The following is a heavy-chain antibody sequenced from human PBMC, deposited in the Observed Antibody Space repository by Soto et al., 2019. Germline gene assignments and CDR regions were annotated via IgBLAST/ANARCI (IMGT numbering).Heavy chain of an antibody. J-gene: IGHJ5*02. CDR2: ANDRGSR. V-gene: IGHV4-34*01. CDR3: ARGLAPTIFGTVPTPNWFDP. Sequence: SETLSLTCGVYGGSFSGYFWSWLHQSPGKGLEWIAEANDRGSRNYNPFLRGRLTISLDTSKNQFSLRLSSVTSADTAVYYCARGLAPTIFGTVPTPNWFDPWGQGTQVTVSS. D-gene: IGHD3-3*01. CDR1: GGSFSGYF.